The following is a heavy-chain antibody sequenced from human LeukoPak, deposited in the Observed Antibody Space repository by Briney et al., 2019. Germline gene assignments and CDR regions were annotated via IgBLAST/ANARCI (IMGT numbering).Heavy chain of an antibody. CDR2: IVVGSGNT. CDR3: ARDVLLWFGELLSDY. D-gene: IGHD3-10*01. V-gene: IGHV1-58*02. Sequence: SVKVSGKASEISFTDSAMQWVRQARGQRLEWIGWIVVGSGNTNYAQKFQERVTITRDISTNTAYMELRSLRSEDTAVYYCARDVLLWFGELLSDYWGQGTLVTVSS. CDR1: EISFTDSA. J-gene: IGHJ4*02.